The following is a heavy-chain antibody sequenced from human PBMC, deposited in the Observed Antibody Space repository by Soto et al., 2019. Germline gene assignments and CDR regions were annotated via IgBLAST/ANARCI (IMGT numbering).Heavy chain of an antibody. CDR3: ARNDYGDYGHWYFDL. V-gene: IGHV4-30-2*01. J-gene: IGHJ2*01. D-gene: IGHD4-17*01. Sequence: QLQLQESGSGLVKPSQTLSLTCAVSGGSISSGGYSWSWIRQPPGKGLEWIGYIYHSGSTCYNPSLKSRVTISVDRSKNQFSLKLSSVTAADTAVYYCARNDYGDYGHWYFDLWGRGTLVTVSS. CDR1: GGSISSGGYS. CDR2: IYHSGST.